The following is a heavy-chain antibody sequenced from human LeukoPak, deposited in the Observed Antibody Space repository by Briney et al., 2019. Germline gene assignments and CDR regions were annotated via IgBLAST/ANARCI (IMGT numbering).Heavy chain of an antibody. D-gene: IGHD6-19*01. J-gene: IGHJ4*02. CDR1: GGSISSGSYY. CDR2: IYTSGST. Sequence: SQTLSLTCTVSGGSISSGSYYWSWIRQPAGNGLEWIGGIYTSGSTNYNPSLESRDTISVDTSKNQFSLKLSCVTAADTAVYYCARADGSGWSFGVDYWGQGTLVTVSS. CDR3: ARADGSGWSFGVDY. V-gene: IGHV4-61*02.